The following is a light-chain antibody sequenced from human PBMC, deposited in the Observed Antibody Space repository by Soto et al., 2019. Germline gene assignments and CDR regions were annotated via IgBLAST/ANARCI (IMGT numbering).Light chain of an antibody. Sequence: DIQMTQSPSFLSASVGDRVIITCRASETISGYLNWYQQQPGKAPKLLIYAASSLQTGVPSRFSGSGSGTDFTLTISSLQPEDFAAYYCQHTYSTPFTFGPGTKLDIK. CDR2: AAS. V-gene: IGKV1-39*01. CDR1: ETISGY. CDR3: QHTYSTPFT. J-gene: IGKJ3*01.